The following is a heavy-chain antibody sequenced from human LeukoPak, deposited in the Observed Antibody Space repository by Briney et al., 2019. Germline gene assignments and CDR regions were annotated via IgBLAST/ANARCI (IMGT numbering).Heavy chain of an antibody. J-gene: IGHJ4*02. D-gene: IGHD6-13*01. CDR1: GYSISSGYY. Sequence: PSETLSLTCTVSGYSISSGYYWGWIRQPPGKGLEWIGSIYHSGSTYYNPSLKSRVTISVDTSKNQFSLKLSSVTAADTAVYYCATDSAFSNSHQGAFAYWGQGTRVTVST. CDR2: IYHSGST. CDR3: ATDSAFSNSHQGAFAY. V-gene: IGHV4-38-2*02.